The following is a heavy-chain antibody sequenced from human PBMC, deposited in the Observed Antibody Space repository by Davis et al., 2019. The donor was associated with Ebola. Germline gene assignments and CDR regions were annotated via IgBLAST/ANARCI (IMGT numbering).Heavy chain of an antibody. CDR3: ARYWGNGDFYYYYYGMDV. V-gene: IGHV1-69*13. D-gene: IGHD4-17*01. CDR1: VGTFSSYA. J-gene: IGHJ6*02. CDR2: IIPIFGTA. Sequence: SVKVSCMASVGTFSSYAISWVRQAPGQGLEWMGGIIPIFGTATYAQKLQGRVTITADESTSTADMEMSSLRSEDTAVYYCARYWGNGDFYYYYYGMDVWGQGTTVTVSS.